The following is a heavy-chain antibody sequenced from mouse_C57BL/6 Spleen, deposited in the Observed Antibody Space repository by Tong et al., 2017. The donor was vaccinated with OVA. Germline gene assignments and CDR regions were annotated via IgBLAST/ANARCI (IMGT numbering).Heavy chain of an antibody. Sequence: EVQLQESGPELVKPGASVKISCKASGYTFTDYYMNWVKQSHGKSLEWIGDINPNNGGTSYNQKFKGKAKLTVDKSSSTTYMELRSLTSEDSAVYYCERKTYYRAMDNWGKGTSVTVSS. CDR1: GYTFTDYY. CDR3: ERKTYYRAMDN. V-gene: IGHV1-26*01. CDR2: INPNNGGT. D-gene: IGHD2-14*01. J-gene: IGHJ4*01.